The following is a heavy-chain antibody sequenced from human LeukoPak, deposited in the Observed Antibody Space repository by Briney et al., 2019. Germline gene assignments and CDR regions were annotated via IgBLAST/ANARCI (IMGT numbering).Heavy chain of an antibody. CDR2: IHQHGSKE. D-gene: IGHD3-22*01. CDR1: GFNFRAYW. Sequence: GGSLRLSCTTSGFNFRAYWMGWVRQAPGKGLEWVANIHQHGSKENYVDSVKGRFTISRDNAKNSVFLQMNSLRAEDTALYYCARDYSYYYDSSGYYSRGAFDIWGQGTMVTVSS. J-gene: IGHJ3*02. V-gene: IGHV3-7*03. CDR3: ARDYSYYYDSSGYYSRGAFDI.